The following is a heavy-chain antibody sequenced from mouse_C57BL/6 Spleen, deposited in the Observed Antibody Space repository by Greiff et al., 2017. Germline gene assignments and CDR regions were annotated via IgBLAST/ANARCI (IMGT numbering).Heavy chain of an antibody. Sequence: VQLQQPGAELVMPGASVKLSCKASGYTFTSSWMHWVKQRPGQGLEWIGEIDPSDSYTNYNQKFKGKSTLTVDKSSSTAYMQLSSLTSEDSAVYYCARNYYGSSPDYWGQGTTLTVSS. V-gene: IGHV1-69*01. CDR1: GYTFTSSW. CDR3: ARNYYGSSPDY. D-gene: IGHD1-1*01. CDR2: IDPSDSYT. J-gene: IGHJ2*01.